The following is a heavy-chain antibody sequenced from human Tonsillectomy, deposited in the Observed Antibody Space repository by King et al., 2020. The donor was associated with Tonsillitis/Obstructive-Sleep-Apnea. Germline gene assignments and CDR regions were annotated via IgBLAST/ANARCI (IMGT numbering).Heavy chain of an antibody. Sequence: QLVQSGAEVKKPGASVKVSCKASGYTFTGYYIHWVRQAPGQGLEWMGRINPNSGGTNYAQKFQGRVTMTRDTYISTAYMELSRLRSDDTAVYYCARDFEWLRRGYYYYYYMDVWGKGTTVTVSS. D-gene: IGHD5-12*01. CDR1: GYTFTGYY. J-gene: IGHJ6*03. CDR3: ARDFEWLRRGYYYYYYMDV. CDR2: INPNSGGT. V-gene: IGHV1-2*06.